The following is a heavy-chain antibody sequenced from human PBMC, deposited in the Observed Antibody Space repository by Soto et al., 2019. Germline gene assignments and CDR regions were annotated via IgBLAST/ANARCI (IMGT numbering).Heavy chain of an antibody. V-gene: IGHV3-23*01. J-gene: IGHJ5*02. Sequence: GGSRLSCAASGFTFSNYAMTWVRQGPGKGLEWVSAISGSGGSAYYADSVKGRFTISRDNSKNTLYLQMNSLRADDSGVYYCAKDPYSGVLVPVAIGFDPWGPGTLVTSPQ. CDR3: AKDPYSGVLVPVAIGFDP. D-gene: IGHD2-2*01. CDR1: GFTFSNYA. CDR2: ISGSGGSA.